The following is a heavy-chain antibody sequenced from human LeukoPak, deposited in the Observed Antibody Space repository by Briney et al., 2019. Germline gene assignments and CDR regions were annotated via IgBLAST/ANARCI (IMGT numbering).Heavy chain of an antibody. CDR1: GFTFSSYG. CDR3: AKDTPPYCSSTSCPYPAEYFQH. D-gene: IGHD2-2*01. Sequence: PGGSLRLSCAASGFTFSSYGMHWVRQAPGKGLEWVAFIRYDGSNKYYADSVKGRFTISRDNSKHPLYLQMNSLRAEDTAVYYCAKDTPPYCSSTSCPYPAEYFQHWGQGTLVTVSS. CDR2: IRYDGSNK. J-gene: IGHJ1*01. V-gene: IGHV3-30*02.